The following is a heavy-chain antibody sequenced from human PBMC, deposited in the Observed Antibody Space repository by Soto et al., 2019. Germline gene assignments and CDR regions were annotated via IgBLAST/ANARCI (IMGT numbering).Heavy chain of an antibody. Sequence: AASVKISCKASGYSFTDYHIHWVRQAPGQGLEWLGRINPKSGGTSTAQKFQGWVTMTTDTSISTASMELTRLTSDDTAIYYCARGDSTDCSNGVCSFFYNHDMEVWGKGTKVTVSS. CDR3: ARGDSTDCSNGVCSFFYNHDMEV. CDR2: INPKSGGT. V-gene: IGHV1-2*04. D-gene: IGHD2-8*01. J-gene: IGHJ6*04. CDR1: GYSFTDYH.